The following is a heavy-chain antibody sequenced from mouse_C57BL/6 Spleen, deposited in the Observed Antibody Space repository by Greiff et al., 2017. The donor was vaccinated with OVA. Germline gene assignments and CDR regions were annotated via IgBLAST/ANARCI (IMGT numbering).Heavy chain of an antibody. CDR2: INPYNGGT. J-gene: IGHJ4*01. CDR3: ARSISAPKEAMDY. Sequence: EVQLQQSGPVLVKPGASVKMSCKASGYTFTDYYMNWVKQSHGKSLEWIGVINPYNGGTSYNQKFKGKATLTVDKSSSTAYMELNSLTSEDSAVYYCARSISAPKEAMDYWGQGTSVTVSS. V-gene: IGHV1-19*01. CDR1: GYTFTDYY. D-gene: IGHD1-3*01.